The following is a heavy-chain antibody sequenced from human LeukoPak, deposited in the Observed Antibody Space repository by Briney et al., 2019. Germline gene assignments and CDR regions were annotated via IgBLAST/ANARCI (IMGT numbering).Heavy chain of an antibody. CDR1: GFTFSSYE. V-gene: IGHV3-48*03. D-gene: IGHD3-10*02. Sequence: GGSLRLSSADSGFTFSSYEMNWVRQAPGKGLEWVSYISSSGSTIYYADSVKGRFTISRDNAKNSLYLQMNSLRAEDTAVYYCAALGITMIGGVWGKGTTVTISS. CDR3: AALGITMIGGV. CDR2: ISSSGSTI. J-gene: IGHJ6*04.